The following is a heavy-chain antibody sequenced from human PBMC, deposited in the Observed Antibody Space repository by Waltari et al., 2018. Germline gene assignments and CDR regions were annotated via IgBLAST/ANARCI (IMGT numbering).Heavy chain of an antibody. CDR1: GFRFSSYE. Sequence: EEKLLESGGGLLQPGDSLRLSCAASGFRFSSYEMNWVRQAPGKGLEWVSYISSSGSTIYYADSVKGRFTISRDNAKNSLYLQMNSLRAEDTAVYYCARDYERGPWGQGTLVTVSS. CDR3: ARDYERGP. D-gene: IGHD3-10*02. V-gene: IGHV3-48*03. J-gene: IGHJ5*02. CDR2: ISSSGSTI.